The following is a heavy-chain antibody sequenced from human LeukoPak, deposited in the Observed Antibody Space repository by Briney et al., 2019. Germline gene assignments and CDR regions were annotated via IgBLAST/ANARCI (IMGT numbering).Heavy chain of an antibody. CDR2: ISSSSSYI. J-gene: IGHJ4*02. V-gene: IGHV3-21*01. CDR1: GFTFSSYS. Sequence: GGSLRLSCAASGFTFSSYSMNWVRQAPGKGLEWVSSISSSSSYIYYADSVKGRFTISRDNAKNSLYLQMNSLRAEDTAVYYCARDYGIVAAGTNDYWGQGTLVTVSS. CDR3: ARDYGIVAAGTNDY. D-gene: IGHD6-13*01.